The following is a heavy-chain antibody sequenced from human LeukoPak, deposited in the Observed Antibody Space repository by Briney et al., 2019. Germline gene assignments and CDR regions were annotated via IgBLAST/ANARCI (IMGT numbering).Heavy chain of an antibody. V-gene: IGHV3-48*01. CDR2: ISSSSSTI. CDR1: GFTFSSFS. CDR3: ARDGVTMGSSTSCYKRDCNWFDP. Sequence: GGSLRLSCAASGFTFSSFSMNWVRQAPGKGLEWVSYISSSSSTIYYADSVKGRFTISRDNAKNSLYLQMNSLRAEDTAVYYCARDGVTMGSSTSCYKRDCNWFDPWGQGTLVTVSS. D-gene: IGHD2-2*02. J-gene: IGHJ5*02.